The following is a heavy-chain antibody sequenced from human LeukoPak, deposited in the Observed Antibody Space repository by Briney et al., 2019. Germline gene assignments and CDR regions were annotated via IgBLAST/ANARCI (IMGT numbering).Heavy chain of an antibody. Sequence: SETLSLTCIVSGYSVSSNSYWAWIRQSPGKGLEWIGSIHHGGNTNYNPSLMSRVSMSIDTSKNQCSLNLSSVTAADTAIFYCARWLGNGFDMWGQGTMDTVSS. D-gene: IGHD6-19*01. CDR2: IHHGGNT. CDR1: GYSVSSNSY. J-gene: IGHJ3*02. V-gene: IGHV4-38-2*02. CDR3: ARWLGNGFDM.